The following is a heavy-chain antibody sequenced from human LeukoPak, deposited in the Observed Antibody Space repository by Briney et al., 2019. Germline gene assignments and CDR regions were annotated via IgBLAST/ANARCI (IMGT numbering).Heavy chain of an antibody. CDR1: GYTFTGYY. D-gene: IGHD2-2*01. CDR2: INPNSGGT. J-gene: IGHJ4*02. Sequence: ASVKVSCKASGYTFTGYYMHWVRQAPGQGLEWMGWINPNSGGTNYAQKFQGRVTMTRDTSISTAYMELSRLRSDDTAVYYCARPPKYCSSTSCYDYWGQGTLVTVSS. CDR3: ARPPKYCSSTSCYDY. V-gene: IGHV1-2*02.